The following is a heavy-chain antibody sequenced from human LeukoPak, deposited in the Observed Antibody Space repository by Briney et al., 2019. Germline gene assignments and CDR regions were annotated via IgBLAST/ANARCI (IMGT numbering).Heavy chain of an antibody. J-gene: IGHJ4*02. CDR2: ISYDGSNK. D-gene: IGHD3-22*01. CDR1: GFTFSSYA. CDR3: ARVKEGYDSSGSLDY. V-gene: IGHV3-30*04. Sequence: GRSLRLSCAASGFTFSSYAMHWVRQAPGKGLEGVAVISYDGSNKYYADSVKGRFTISRDNSKNTLYLQMNSLRAEDTAVYYCARVKEGYDSSGSLDYWGQGTLVTVSS.